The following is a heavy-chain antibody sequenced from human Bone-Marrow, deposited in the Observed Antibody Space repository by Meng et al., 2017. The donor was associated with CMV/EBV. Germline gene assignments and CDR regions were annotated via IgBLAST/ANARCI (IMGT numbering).Heavy chain of an antibody. CDR3: ASFLYSSSWYFGY. CDR1: GYSFTSYD. CDR2: MNPNTGNP. D-gene: IGHD6-13*01. J-gene: IGHJ4*02. Sequence: KASGYSFTSYDISWVRQATGQGLEWMGWMNPNTGNPGHAQKFQRRVSMTSTTSISTAFMELSTLRSEDAAVSYCASFLYSSSWYFGYWGQGTLVTVSS. V-gene: IGHV1-8*02.